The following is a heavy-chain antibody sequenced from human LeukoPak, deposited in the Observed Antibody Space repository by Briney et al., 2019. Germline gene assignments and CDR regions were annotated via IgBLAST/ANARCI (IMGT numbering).Heavy chain of an antibody. CDR1: GFTFSSYA. CDR3: AKDLARYCYGQWGEAY. CDR2: ISGSGGST. J-gene: IGHJ4*02. V-gene: IGHV3-23*01. Sequence: GGSLRLSCAASGFTFSSYAMSWVRQAPGKGLEWVSAISGSGGSTYYADSVKGRFTISRDNSKNTLYLQMNSLRAEDTAVYYCAKDLARYCYGQWGEAYWGQGTLVTVSS. D-gene: IGHD3-10*01.